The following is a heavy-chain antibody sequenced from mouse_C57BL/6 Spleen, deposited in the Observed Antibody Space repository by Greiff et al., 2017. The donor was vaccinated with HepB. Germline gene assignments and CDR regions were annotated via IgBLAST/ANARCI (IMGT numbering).Heavy chain of an antibody. J-gene: IGHJ4*01. CDR1: GFTFTDYY. D-gene: IGHD2-3*01. CDR2: IRNKANGYTT. Sequence: EVQVVESGGGLVQPGGSLSLSCAASGFTFTDYYMSWVRQPPGKALEWLGFIRNKANGYTTEYSASVKGRFTISRDNSQSILYLQMNALRAEDSATYYCASYRGLLRDYAMDYWGQGTSVTVSS. CDR3: ASYRGLLRDYAMDY. V-gene: IGHV7-3*01.